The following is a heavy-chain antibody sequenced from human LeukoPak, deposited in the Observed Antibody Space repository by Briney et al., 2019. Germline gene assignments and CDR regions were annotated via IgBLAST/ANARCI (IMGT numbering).Heavy chain of an antibody. CDR1: GGSISNYY. D-gene: IGHD6-13*01. Sequence: SETLSLTCTVSGGSISNYYWNWIRQPPGKGLEWIGYIYYTGSTNYNPSLKSRVTMSVDTSKNQFSLNLRSVTTADTAVYYCARVYYSSSYDYWYFDLWGRGTLVTVSS. CDR2: IYYTGST. J-gene: IGHJ2*01. V-gene: IGHV4-59*01. CDR3: ARVYYSSSYDYWYFDL.